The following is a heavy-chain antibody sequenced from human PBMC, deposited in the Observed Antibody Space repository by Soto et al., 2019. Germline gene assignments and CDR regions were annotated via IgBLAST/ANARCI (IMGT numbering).Heavy chain of an antibody. Sequence: QVQLQQSGPGLVNPSQTLSLTCAISGDSVSSNSATWNWIRQSPSRGLEWLGRTYYRSKWYNDYAVSVKSRITIHPDTSKNHFSLQLNSVTPADTAVYYCVNTVAGRGGLDYWGQGTLVTVSS. D-gene: IGHD6-19*01. CDR2: TYYRSKWYN. J-gene: IGHJ4*02. CDR1: GDSVSSNSAT. CDR3: VNTVAGRGGLDY. V-gene: IGHV6-1*01.